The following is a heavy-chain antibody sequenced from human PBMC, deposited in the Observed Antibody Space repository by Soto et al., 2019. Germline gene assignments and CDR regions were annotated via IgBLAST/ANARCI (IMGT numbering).Heavy chain of an antibody. V-gene: IGHV1-69*13. D-gene: IGHD2-15*01. Sequence: GASVKVSCKASGGTVSGYAISWGRQAPGQGLEGMGGIIPVFGTANYAQKFQGRVTITADESTSTAYVELSSLRSEDTAVYYCASYSPGRSGGIPDDAFDIWGQGTMVTVSS. CDR1: GGTVSGYA. CDR3: ASYSPGRSGGIPDDAFDI. J-gene: IGHJ3*02. CDR2: IIPVFGTA.